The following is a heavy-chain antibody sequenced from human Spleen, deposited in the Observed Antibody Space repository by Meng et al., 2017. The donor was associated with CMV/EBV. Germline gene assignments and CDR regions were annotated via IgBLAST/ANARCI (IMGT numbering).Heavy chain of an antibody. V-gene: IGHV4-39*07. Sequence: SETLSLTCTVSGGSISSSSYYWGWIRQPPGKGLEWIGSIYYSGSTYYNPSLKSRVTISVDTSKNQFSLKLSSVTAADTAVYYCARDCSGYDYKTFDYWGQGTLVTVSS. D-gene: IGHD5-12*01. CDR3: ARDCSGYDYKTFDY. CDR1: GGSISSSSYY. CDR2: IYYSGST. J-gene: IGHJ4*02.